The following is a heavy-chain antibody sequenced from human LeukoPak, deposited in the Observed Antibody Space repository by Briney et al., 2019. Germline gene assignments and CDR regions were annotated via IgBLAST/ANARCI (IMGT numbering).Heavy chain of an antibody. Sequence: SSETLSLTCTVSGGSISSYYWSWIRQPPGKGLEWIGYIYYSGSTNYNPSLKSRVTISVDTSKNQFSLKLSSVTAADTAVYYCARVKGTEWNWFDPWGQGTLVTVSS. V-gene: IGHV4-59*12. CDR2: IYYSGST. CDR3: ARVKGTEWNWFDP. CDR1: GGSISSYY. J-gene: IGHJ5*02. D-gene: IGHD2-8*01.